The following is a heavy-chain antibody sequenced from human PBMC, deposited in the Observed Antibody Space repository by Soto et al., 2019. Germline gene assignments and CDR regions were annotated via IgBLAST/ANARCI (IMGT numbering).Heavy chain of an antibody. Sequence: GGSLRLSCAASGFTFSSYSMNWVRQAPGKGLEWVSSISSSSSYIYYADSVKGRFTISRDNAKNSLYLQMNSLRAEDTAVYYCARDSLSSPRPYYFDYWGQGTLVTVSS. CDR1: GFTFSSYS. J-gene: IGHJ4*02. CDR3: ARDSLSSPRPYYFDY. CDR2: ISSSSSYI. V-gene: IGHV3-21*01.